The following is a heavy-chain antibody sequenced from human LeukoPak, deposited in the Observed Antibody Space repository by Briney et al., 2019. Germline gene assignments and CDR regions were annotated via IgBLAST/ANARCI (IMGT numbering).Heavy chain of an antibody. D-gene: IGHD5-12*01. CDR2: INHSGST. CDR3: ARGRGYGNSYYFDY. CDR1: GGSFSGYY. J-gene: IGHJ4*02. Sequence: SETLSLTCAVYGGSFSGYYWSWIRQPPGKGLEWIGEINHSGSTNYNPSLKSRVTISVDTSKNQFSLKLSSVTAADTAVYYCARGRGYGNSYYFDYWGQGTLVTVS. V-gene: IGHV4-34*01.